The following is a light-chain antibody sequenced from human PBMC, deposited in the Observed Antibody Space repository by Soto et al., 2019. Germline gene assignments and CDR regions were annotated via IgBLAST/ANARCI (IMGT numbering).Light chain of an antibody. CDR3: QQYNRHS. CDR1: QTVSSW. CDR2: DGS. V-gene: IGKV1-5*01. J-gene: IGKJ1*01. Sequence: QLSQSASALSGSTGDRVTIPCRASQTVSSWLAWYQPRPGTAPKLLIYDGSTLESGVPSRFSGSGSGTEFTLTISSLQPDDFATYYCQQYNRHSFGQGTKVDIK.